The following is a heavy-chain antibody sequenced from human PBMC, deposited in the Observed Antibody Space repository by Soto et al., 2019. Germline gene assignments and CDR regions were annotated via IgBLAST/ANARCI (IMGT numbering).Heavy chain of an antibody. V-gene: IGHV1-69*02. CDR3: AITYCRDNSCPRDFDF. J-gene: IGHJ4*02. CDR1: GGTFNTYT. CDR2: FIPILDMT. Sequence: QVQVVQSGAEVKKPESSVKVSCKPSGGTFNTYTVNWVRLAPEHGLEWMGRFIPILDMTNSAQKFQDRETITADRSAFTAYLELNSLTSDDTAVYYCAITYCRDNSCPRDFDFWGPGTRVTVSS. D-gene: IGHD2-21*01.